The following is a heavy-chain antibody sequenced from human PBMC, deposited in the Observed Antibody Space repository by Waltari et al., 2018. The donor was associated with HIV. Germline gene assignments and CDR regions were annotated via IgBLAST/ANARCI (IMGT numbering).Heavy chain of an antibody. J-gene: IGHJ2*01. D-gene: IGHD6-19*01. V-gene: IGHV1-2*02. Sequence: GLEWMGWINPNSGGTNYAQKFQGRVTMTRDTSISTAYMELSRLRSDDTAVYYCARDLYSSGWYAHWYFDLWGRSTLVTVSS. CDR2: INPNSGGT. CDR3: ARDLYSSGWYAHWYFDL.